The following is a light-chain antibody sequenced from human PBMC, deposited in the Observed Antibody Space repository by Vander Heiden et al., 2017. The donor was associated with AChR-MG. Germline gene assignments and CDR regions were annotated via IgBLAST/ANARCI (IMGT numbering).Light chain of an antibody. V-gene: IGLV2-14*01. Sequence: QSALTQPASAFGSPAQSITISCTGTRSDVGGYNYVSWYQQHPGKAPKLMIYDVSKRPSGVSNRFSGSESGNTASLTISGLQAEDEADYYCSSYTSSSTVVFGGGTKLTVL. CDR2: DVS. J-gene: IGLJ2*01. CDR1: RSDVGGYNY. CDR3: SSYTSSSTVV.